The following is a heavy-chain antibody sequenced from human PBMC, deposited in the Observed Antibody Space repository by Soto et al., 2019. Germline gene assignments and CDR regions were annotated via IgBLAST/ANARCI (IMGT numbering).Heavy chain of an antibody. CDR1: GFTFSSYS. D-gene: IGHD3-10*01. V-gene: IGHV3-21*01. J-gene: IGHJ6*02. CDR3: ARVGSGGYYYGMDV. Sequence: PGGSLRLSCAASGFTFSSYSMNWVRQAPGKGLEWVSSISSSSSYIYYADSVKGRFTISRDNAKNSLYLQMNSLRAEDTAVYYCARVGSGGYYYGMDVWGQGXTVTVSS. CDR2: ISSSSSYI.